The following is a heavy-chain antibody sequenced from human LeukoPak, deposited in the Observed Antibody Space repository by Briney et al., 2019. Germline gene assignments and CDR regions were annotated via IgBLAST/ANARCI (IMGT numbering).Heavy chain of an antibody. CDR3: ARPNWNDLHFDY. J-gene: IGHJ4*02. V-gene: IGHV4-61*02. Sequence: SETLSLTCTVSGGSISSGSYYWNWIRQPAGKGLEWIGRLFSSGSTNYNPSLKSRVTITVDTSKNEFSLKLNSVTAADTAVYYCARPNWNDLHFDYWGQGTLVTVSS. D-gene: IGHD1-1*01. CDR2: LFSSGST. CDR1: GGSISSGSYY.